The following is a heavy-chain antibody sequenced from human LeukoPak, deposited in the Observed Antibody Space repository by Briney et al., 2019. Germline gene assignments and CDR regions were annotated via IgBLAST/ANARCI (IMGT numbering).Heavy chain of an antibody. J-gene: IGHJ3*02. CDR3: AKDYGSGSYYASDAFDI. CDR2: ISSSGSTI. CDR1: GFTFSDYY. V-gene: IGHV3-11*01. Sequence: GGSLRLSCAASGFTFSDYYMSWIRQAPGKGLEWVSYISSSGSTIYYADSVKGRFTISRDNAKNSLYLQMNSLRAEDTALYYCAKDYGSGSYYASDAFDIWGQGTMVTVSS. D-gene: IGHD3-10*01.